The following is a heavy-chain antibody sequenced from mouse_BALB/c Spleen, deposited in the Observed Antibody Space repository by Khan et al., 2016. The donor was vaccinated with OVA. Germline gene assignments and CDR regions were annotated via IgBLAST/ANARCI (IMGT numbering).Heavy chain of an antibody. V-gene: IGHV5-6*01. CDR3: ARLAYYYNSEGFAY. CDR2: ISSGGHYT. J-gene: IGHJ3*01. D-gene: IGHD1-1*01. CDR1: GFTFSTYG. Sequence: EVELVESGGDLVKPGGSLKLSCAASGFTFSTYGMSWVRQTPDKRLDWVATISSGGHYTYYPDSVKGRFTISRDNAKSTLYLQMSSLKSEDTAIYYCARLAYYYNSEGFAYWGQGTLVTVYA.